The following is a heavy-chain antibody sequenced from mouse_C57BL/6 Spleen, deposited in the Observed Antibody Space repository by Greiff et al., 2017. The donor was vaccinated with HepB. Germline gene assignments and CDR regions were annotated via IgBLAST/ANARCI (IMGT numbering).Heavy chain of an antibody. D-gene: IGHD2-1*01. CDR2: INPNNGGT. CDR1: GYTFTDYN. CDR3: ARGRAIYYGYAMDY. V-gene: IGHV1-18*01. J-gene: IGHJ4*01. Sequence: EVQLQQSGPELVKPGASVKIPCKASGYTFTDYNMDWVKQSHGKSLEWIGDINPNNGGTIYNQKFKGKATLTVDKSSSTAYMELRSLTSEDTAVYYCARGRAIYYGYAMDYWGQGTSVTVSS.